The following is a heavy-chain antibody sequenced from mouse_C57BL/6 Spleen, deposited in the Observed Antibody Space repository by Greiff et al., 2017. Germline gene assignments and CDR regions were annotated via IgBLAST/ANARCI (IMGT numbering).Heavy chain of an antibody. V-gene: IGHV1-52*01. CDR2: IDPSDSET. CDR1: GYTFTSYW. Sequence: QVQLQQPGAELVRPGSSVKLSCKASGYTFTSYWMHWVKQRPIQGLEWIGNIDPSDSETHYNQKFKDKATLTVDKSSSTAYMQLSSLTSEDSAVYYCARWGYGSSPGWFAYWGQGTLVTVSA. D-gene: IGHD1-1*01. CDR3: ARWGYGSSPGWFAY. J-gene: IGHJ3*01.